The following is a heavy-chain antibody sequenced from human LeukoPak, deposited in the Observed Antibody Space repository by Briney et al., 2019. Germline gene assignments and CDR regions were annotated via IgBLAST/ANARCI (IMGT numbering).Heavy chain of an antibody. Sequence: PGGSLRLSCAASGFTFSNIGMHWVRQAPGKGLEWVAFIRYDESKKYFADSVRGRFTISRENAKNSLYLQMNSLRAEDTAVYYCARELLTYSNHKLGHYMDVWGKGTTVTVSS. CDR3: ARELLTYSNHKLGHYMDV. V-gene: IGHV3-30*02. CDR2: IRYDESKK. J-gene: IGHJ6*03. D-gene: IGHD4-11*01. CDR1: GFTFSNIG.